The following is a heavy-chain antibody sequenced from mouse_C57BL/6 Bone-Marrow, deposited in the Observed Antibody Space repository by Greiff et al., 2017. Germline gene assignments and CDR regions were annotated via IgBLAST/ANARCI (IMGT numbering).Heavy chain of an antibody. CDR2: IYPGDGYT. Sequence: QVQLQQSGPELAKPGASVKISCKASGYAFSSSWMNWVKQRPGKGLEWIGRIYPGDGYTNYNGKFKGKATLTADKSSSTAYMQLSSLTSEDSAVYFCARWPGTDYFDYWGQGTTLTVSS. CDR3: ARWPGTDYFDY. J-gene: IGHJ2*01. D-gene: IGHD4-1*01. V-gene: IGHV1-82*01. CDR1: GYAFSSSW.